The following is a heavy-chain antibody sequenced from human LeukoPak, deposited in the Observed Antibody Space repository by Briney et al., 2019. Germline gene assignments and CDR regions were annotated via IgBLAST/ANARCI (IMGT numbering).Heavy chain of an antibody. D-gene: IGHD6-6*01. Sequence: SETLSLTCTVSGGSISSYYWSWIRQPPGKGLEWIGYIYYSGCTNYNPSLKSRVTISVDTSKNQFSLKLSSVTAADTAVYYCAMYSSSRYFDYWGQGTLVTVSS. CDR2: IYYSGCT. CDR3: AMYSSSRYFDY. CDR1: GGSISSYY. J-gene: IGHJ4*02. V-gene: IGHV4-59*01.